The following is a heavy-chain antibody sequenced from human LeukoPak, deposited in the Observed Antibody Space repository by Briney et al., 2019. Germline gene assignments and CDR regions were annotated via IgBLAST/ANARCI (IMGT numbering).Heavy chain of an antibody. CDR3: ARDPESSSFDL. J-gene: IGHJ4*02. CDR2: IDQGGSVR. D-gene: IGHD6-13*01. V-gene: IGHV3-7*01. Sequence: GGSLRLSCAASGFSFSTYWMSWVRQTPEKGLEFAANIDQGGSVRSYMDSLKGLCTISRDNAKKSLYLEINSLRADDTAVYYCARDPESSSFDLWGRGALVTVSS. CDR1: GFSFSTYW.